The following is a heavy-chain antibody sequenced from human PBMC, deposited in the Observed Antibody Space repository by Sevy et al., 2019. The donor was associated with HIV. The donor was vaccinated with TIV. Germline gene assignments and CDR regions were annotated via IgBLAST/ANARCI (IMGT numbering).Heavy chain of an antibody. J-gene: IGHJ4*02. V-gene: IGHV3-30*02. CDR1: GFTFNFHG. D-gene: IGHD2-21*02. CDR3: ARGGGYCGGDCYSIDY. CDR2: IWHYGSNK. Sequence: GGSLRLSCAASGFTFNFHGMHWVRQAPGKGLEWVAFIWHYGSNKYMADSVKGRFTISRDNSKNTLFLQMNSLTVEDTAVYYCARGGGYCGGDCYSIDYWGQGALVTVSS.